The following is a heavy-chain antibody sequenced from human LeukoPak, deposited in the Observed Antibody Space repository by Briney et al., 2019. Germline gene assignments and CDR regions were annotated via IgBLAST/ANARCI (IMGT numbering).Heavy chain of an antibody. CDR2: IYVTGST. Sequence: SETLSLTCIVSGGSIGTYYWSWIRQSPGKGLEWIGYIYVTGSTRYNPYLQSRVTISVDTSRNQFFLKMSSVTAADTAVYYCARHIGGGIEDMDVWGTGTKVTVSS. CDR1: GGSIGTYY. J-gene: IGHJ6*03. CDR3: ARHIGGGIEDMDV. V-gene: IGHV4-59*08. D-gene: IGHD3-16*02.